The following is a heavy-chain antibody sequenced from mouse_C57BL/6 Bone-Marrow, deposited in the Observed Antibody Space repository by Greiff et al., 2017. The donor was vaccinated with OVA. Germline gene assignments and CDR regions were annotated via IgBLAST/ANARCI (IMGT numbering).Heavy chain of an antibody. V-gene: IGHV1-81*01. D-gene: IGHD3-2*02. CDR3: ARTPGYLYYYAMDY. CDR2: IYPRSGNT. J-gene: IGHJ4*01. CDR1: GYTFTSYG. Sequence: VMLVESGAELARPGASVKLSCKASGYTFTSYGISWVKQRTGQGLEWIGEIYPRSGNTYYNEKFKGKATLTADKSSSTAYMELRSLTSEDSAVYFCARTPGYLYYYAMDYWGQGTSVTVSS.